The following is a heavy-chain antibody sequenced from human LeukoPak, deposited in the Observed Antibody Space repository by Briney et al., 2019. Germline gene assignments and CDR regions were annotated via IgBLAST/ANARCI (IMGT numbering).Heavy chain of an antibody. J-gene: IGHJ3*02. CDR1: GFTFSDYY. D-gene: IGHD7-27*01. V-gene: IGHV3-11*01. CDR2: ISSSGSTI. Sequence: GGSLRLSCAASGFTFSDYYMSWIRQAPGKGLEWVSYISSSGSTIYYADSVKGRFTISRDNAKNSLYLQMNSLRAEDTALYYCAKLSYKTGDRDAFDIWGQGTMVTVSS. CDR3: AKLSYKTGDRDAFDI.